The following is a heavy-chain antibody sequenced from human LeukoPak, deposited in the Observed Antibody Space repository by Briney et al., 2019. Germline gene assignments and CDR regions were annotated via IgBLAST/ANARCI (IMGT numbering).Heavy chain of an antibody. D-gene: IGHD3-9*01. V-gene: IGHV1-2*02. CDR3: ARGGYDILTGFAFDY. Sequence: SVKVSCKTSGYTFTGYYTHWVRQAPGQGLEWMGWINPNSGDTNHSQKFQGRVTMTRDTSISTAYVELSRLRSDDTAVYYCARGGYDILTGFAFDYWGQGTLVTVSS. CDR2: INPNSGDT. CDR1: GYTFTGYY. J-gene: IGHJ4*02.